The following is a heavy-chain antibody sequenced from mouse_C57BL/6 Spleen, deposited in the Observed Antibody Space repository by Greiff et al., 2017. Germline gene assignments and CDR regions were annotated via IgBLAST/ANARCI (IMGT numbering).Heavy chain of an antibody. Sequence: QVQLQQPGAELVRPGSSVKLSCKASGYTFTSYWMHWVKQRPIQGLEWIGNIDPSDSETHYNQKFKDKATLTVDKSTSTAYMQRSSLTSEDSAVYYRARGYYDYDWLADWGQGTLVTVSA. V-gene: IGHV1-52*01. D-gene: IGHD2-4*01. CDR2: IDPSDSET. J-gene: IGHJ3*01. CDR1: GYTFTSYW. CDR3: ARGYYDYDWLAD.